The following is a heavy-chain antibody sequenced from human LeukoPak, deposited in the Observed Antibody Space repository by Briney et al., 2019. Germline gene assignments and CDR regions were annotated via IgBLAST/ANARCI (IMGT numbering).Heavy chain of an antibody. CDR3: ANPLRSYGDYYYYGMDV. CDR2: ISGSGGST. CDR1: GFTFSSYA. V-gene: IGHV3-23*01. D-gene: IGHD1-26*01. Sequence: GGSLRLSCAASGFTFSSYAMSWVRQAPGKGLEWVSAISGSGGSTYYADSVKGRFTISRDNSKNTLYLQTNSLRAEDTAVYYCANPLRSYGDYYYYGMDVWGQGTTVTVSS. J-gene: IGHJ6*02.